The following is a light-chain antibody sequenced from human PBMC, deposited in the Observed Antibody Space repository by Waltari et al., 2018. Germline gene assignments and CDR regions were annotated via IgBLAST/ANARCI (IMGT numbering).Light chain of an antibody. J-gene: IGKJ2*01. Sequence: IQMTQSPSTLSASVGDSVTITCRASQSVNNYLAWYQQRPGKAPRLLIYKASSLEVGVPPKFSGSGSGTEFTLTITSLQPDDFATYYCQQYYNYLYTFGQGTKLEI. CDR2: KAS. CDR1: QSVNNY. V-gene: IGKV1-5*03. CDR3: QQYYNYLYT.